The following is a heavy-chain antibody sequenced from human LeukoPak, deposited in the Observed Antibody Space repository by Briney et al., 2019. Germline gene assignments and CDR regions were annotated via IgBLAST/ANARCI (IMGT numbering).Heavy chain of an antibody. D-gene: IGHD3-9*01. V-gene: IGHV1-69*13. CDR2: IIPIFGTA. CDR1: GGTFSSYA. J-gene: IGHJ4*02. Sequence: GASVKVSCKASGGTFSSYAISWVRQAPGQGLEWMGGIIPIFGTANYAQKFQGRVTITADESTSTAYMELSSLRFEDTAVYYCASNYDILPDYWGQGTLVTVSS. CDR3: ASNYDILPDY.